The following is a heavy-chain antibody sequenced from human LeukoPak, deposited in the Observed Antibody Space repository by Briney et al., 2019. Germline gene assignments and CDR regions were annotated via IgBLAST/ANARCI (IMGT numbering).Heavy chain of an antibody. Sequence: ASVKVSCKASGYTFTGYYMHWVRQAPGQGLEWMGRINPNSGGTNYAQKFQGRVTMTRDTSISTAYMELSRLRSDDTAVYYCAREGIAVAGHFGYWGQGTLVTVSS. CDR2: INPNSGGT. J-gene: IGHJ4*02. CDR1: GYTFTGYY. V-gene: IGHV1-2*06. CDR3: AREGIAVAGHFGY. D-gene: IGHD6-19*01.